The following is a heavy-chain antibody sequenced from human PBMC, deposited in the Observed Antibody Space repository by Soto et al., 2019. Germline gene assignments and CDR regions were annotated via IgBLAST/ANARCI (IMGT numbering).Heavy chain of an antibody. CDR3: ATARVVASYYYYGMDV. J-gene: IGHJ6*02. CDR1: GGTLSSFINYP. CDR2: IVPNVGTV. D-gene: IGHD2-15*01. V-gene: IGHV1-69*13. Sequence: SVKVSCKASGGTLSSFINYPINWVRQAPGQGLEWMGGIVPNVGTVNYAQKFQGRVTITADESTSTAYMELSSLRSEDTAVYYCATARVVASYYYYGMDVWGQGTTVTVSS.